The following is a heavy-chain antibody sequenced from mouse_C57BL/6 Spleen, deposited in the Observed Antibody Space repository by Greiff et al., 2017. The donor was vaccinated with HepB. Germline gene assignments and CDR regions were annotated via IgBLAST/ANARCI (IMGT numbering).Heavy chain of an antibody. V-gene: IGHV1-19*01. D-gene: IGHD1-1*01. J-gene: IGHJ4*01. CDR2: INPYNGGT. CDR1: GYTFTDYY. Sequence: SGPVLVKPGASVKMSCKASGYTFTDYYMNWVKQSHGKSLEWIGVINPYNGGTSYNQKFKGKATLTVDKSSSTAYMELNSLTSEDSAVYYCARWGVVATDYAMDYWGQGTSVTVSS. CDR3: ARWGVVATDYAMDY.